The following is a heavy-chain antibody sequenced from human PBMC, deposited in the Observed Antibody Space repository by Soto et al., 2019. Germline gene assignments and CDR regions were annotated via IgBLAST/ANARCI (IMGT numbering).Heavy chain of an antibody. Sequence: GGSVRLSXVASGLTFGSRAMSWVRQAPGEGLQWVSTITDTGGDAKYADSVRGRFVISRDNSKKTLYLQMTSLTAEDSAMYFCARGSTDSYPGSRIFDFWGRGTLVTVSS. CDR3: ARGSTDSYPGSRIFDF. D-gene: IGHD3-10*01. CDR2: ITDTGGDA. V-gene: IGHV3-23*01. CDR1: GLTFGSRA. J-gene: IGHJ4*02.